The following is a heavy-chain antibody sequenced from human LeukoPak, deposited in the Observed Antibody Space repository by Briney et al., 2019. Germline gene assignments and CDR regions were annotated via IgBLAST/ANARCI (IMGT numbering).Heavy chain of an antibody. J-gene: IGHJ4*02. D-gene: IGHD3-3*01. CDR1: GFTFSSYS. Sequence: PGGSLRLSCAASGFTFSSYSMNWVRQAPGKGLEWVSSISSSSSYIYYADSVKGRFTISRDNAKNSLYLQTNSLRAEDTAVYYCARDRPHYDFWSGYSKTNDYWGQGTLVTVSS. CDR3: ARDRPHYDFWSGYSKTNDY. CDR2: ISSSSSYI. V-gene: IGHV3-21*01.